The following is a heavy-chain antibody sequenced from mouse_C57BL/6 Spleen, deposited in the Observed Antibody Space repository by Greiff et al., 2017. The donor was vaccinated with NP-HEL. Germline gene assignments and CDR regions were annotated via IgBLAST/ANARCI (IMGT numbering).Heavy chain of an antibody. Sequence: EVQLQQSGAELVRPGASVKLSCTASGFNIKDDYMHWVKQRPEPGLEWIGWLDPENVDTEYASKFQGKATITADTSSNTAYLQLSSLTSEDTAVYYCTTRRLGYAMDYWGQGTSVTVSS. CDR2: LDPENVDT. V-gene: IGHV14-4*01. CDR1: GFNIKDDY. J-gene: IGHJ4*01. CDR3: TTRRLGYAMDY.